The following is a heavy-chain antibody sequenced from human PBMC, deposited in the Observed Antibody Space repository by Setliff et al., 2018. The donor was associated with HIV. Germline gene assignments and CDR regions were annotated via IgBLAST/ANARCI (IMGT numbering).Heavy chain of an antibody. J-gene: IGHJ4*02. D-gene: IGHD5-18*01. Sequence: SETLSLTCNVPGGLISSGSYYWSWVRQPAGKGLEWIGRVYISESSHYNPSLKSRVTISVDTSKEQFSLKLNSVTAADTAVYYCARDQKGYSYGYFDSWGRGTLVTVSS. V-gene: IGHV4-61*02. CDR3: ARDQKGYSYGYFDS. CDR2: VYISESS. CDR1: GGLISSGSYY.